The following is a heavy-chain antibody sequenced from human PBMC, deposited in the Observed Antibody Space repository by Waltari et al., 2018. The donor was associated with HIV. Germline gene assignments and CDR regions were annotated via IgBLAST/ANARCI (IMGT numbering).Heavy chain of an antibody. CDR1: GYTFTDYY. CDR2: INPNSGGT. CDR3: ARDFYEGWDY. D-gene: IGHD5-12*01. J-gene: IGHJ4*02. Sequence: QVHLVQSGAEVQKPGASVKVYCKASGYTFTDYYIHWVRQAPGQGLEWMGWINPNSGGTNYGQRFQGWVTMTRDTSITTAYMELRRLKSDDTAVYYCARDFYEGWDYWGQGTLITVSS. V-gene: IGHV1-2*04.